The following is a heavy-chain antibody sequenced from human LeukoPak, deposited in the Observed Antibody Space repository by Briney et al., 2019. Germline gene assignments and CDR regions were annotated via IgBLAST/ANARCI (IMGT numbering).Heavy chain of an antibody. CDR2: ISWNSGSI. CDR3: AKDGQPTVTTVDY. V-gene: IGHV3-9*01. Sequence: GRSLRLSCAASGFTFDDYAMHWVRQAPGRGLEWVSGISWNSGSIGYADSVKGRFTISRDNAKNSLYLQMNSLRAEDTALYYCAKDGQPTVTTVDYSGQGTLVTVSS. D-gene: IGHD4-17*01. CDR1: GFTFDDYA. J-gene: IGHJ4*02.